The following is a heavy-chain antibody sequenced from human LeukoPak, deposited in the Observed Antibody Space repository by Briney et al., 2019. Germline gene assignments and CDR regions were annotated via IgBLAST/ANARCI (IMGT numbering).Heavy chain of an antibody. V-gene: IGHV4-59*01. CDR3: ARGSVGSSWVNFDY. CDR2: IYYSGST. Sequence: SETLSLTCTVSGGSISSYYWSWIRQPPGKGLEWIGYIYYSGSTNYNPSLKSRVTISVDTSKNQFSLKLSSVTAADTAVYYCARGSVGSSWVNFDYWGQGTLVTVSS. CDR1: GGSISSYY. D-gene: IGHD6-13*01. J-gene: IGHJ4*02.